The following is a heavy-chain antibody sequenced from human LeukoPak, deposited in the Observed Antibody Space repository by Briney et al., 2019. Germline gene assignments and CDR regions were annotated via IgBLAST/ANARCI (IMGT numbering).Heavy chain of an antibody. V-gene: IGHV3-23*01. CDR2: ISGSGGST. CDR1: GFTFSSYA. J-gene: IGHJ4*02. Sequence: GGSLRLSCAASGFTFSSYAMSWVRQAPGKGLEWVSAISGSGGSTYYADSVKGRFTISRDNSKNTLYLQMNSLRAEDTAVYYCAKVLSGNLWFGELWGFYFDYWGQGTPVTVSS. D-gene: IGHD3-10*01. CDR3: AKVLSGNLWFGELWGFYFDY.